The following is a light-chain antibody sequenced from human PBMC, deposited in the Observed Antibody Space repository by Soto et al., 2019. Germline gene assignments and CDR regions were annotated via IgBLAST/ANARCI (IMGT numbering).Light chain of an antibody. Sequence: QSALTQPPSVSGSPGQSVTISCTGTSSDFGSYSRVSWYQRPPGTGPKLMIYEVSNRPSGVPDRFSGSKSGNTASLTISGLQAEDEADYYCSSYSRSSFYVFGTGTKVTVL. CDR2: EVS. J-gene: IGLJ1*01. CDR3: SSYSRSSFYV. V-gene: IGLV2-18*02. CDR1: SSDFGSYSR.